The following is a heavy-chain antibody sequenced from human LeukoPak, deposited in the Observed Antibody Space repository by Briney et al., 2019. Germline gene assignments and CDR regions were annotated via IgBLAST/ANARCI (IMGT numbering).Heavy chain of an antibody. CDR2: VYYGRSP. J-gene: IGHJ4*02. Sequence: PSETLSLTCGVSGGSISGSNYYWAWIRQPPGKGLEWIGSVYYGRSPYFNPSLESRATISVDTSKNHFSLKMSSVTAADTAVYYCARSSGTGTFSYWGQGTLVTVSS. V-gene: IGHV4-39*02. CDR1: GGSISGSNYY. D-gene: IGHD6-25*01. CDR3: ARSSGTGTFSY.